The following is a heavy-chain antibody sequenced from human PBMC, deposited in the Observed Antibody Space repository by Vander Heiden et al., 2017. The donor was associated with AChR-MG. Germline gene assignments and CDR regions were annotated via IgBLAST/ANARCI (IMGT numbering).Heavy chain of an antibody. J-gene: IGHJ4*02. V-gene: IGHV4-34*01. CDR1: GGSFSGYY. CDR2: INHSGST. D-gene: IGHD3-22*01. Sequence: QVQLQQWGAGLLKPSETLSLTCAVYGGSFSGYYWSWIRQPPGKGLEWIGEINHSGSTNYNPSLKSRVTISVDTSKNQFSLKLSSVTAADTAVYYCAARGKCHDSSGYYKGYWGQGTLVTVSS. CDR3: AARGKCHDSSGYYKGY.